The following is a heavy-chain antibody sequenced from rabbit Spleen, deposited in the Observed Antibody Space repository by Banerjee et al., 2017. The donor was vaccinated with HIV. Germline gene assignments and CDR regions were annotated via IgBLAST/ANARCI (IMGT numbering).Heavy chain of an antibody. J-gene: IGHJ6*01. Sequence: QSLEESGGGLVQPEGSLTLTCKASGFSFSSSDYMCWVRQAPGKGLEWIACIYPGSSGSTYYASWAKGRFTISKPSSTTVTLQMTSLTAADTATYFCARDTGSSFSTYGMDLWGQGTLVTVS. D-gene: IGHD8-1*01. CDR1: GFSFSSSDY. CDR3: ARDTGSSFSTYGMDL. V-gene: IGHV1S40*01. CDR2: IYPGSSGST.